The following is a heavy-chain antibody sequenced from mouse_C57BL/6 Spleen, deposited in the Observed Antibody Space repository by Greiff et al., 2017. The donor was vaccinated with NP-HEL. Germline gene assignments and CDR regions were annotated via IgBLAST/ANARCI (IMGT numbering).Heavy chain of an antibody. J-gene: IGHJ1*03. D-gene: IGHD1-1*02. V-gene: IGHV5-4*01. CDR3: ARDGVGDWYFDV. CDR1: GFTFSSYA. Sequence: EVKLMESGGGLVKPGGSLKLSCAASGFTFSSYAMSWVRQTPEKRLEWVATISDGGSYTYYPDNVKGRFTISRDNAKNNLYLQMSHLKSEDTAMYYCARDGVGDWYFDVWGTGTTVTVSS. CDR2: ISDGGSYT.